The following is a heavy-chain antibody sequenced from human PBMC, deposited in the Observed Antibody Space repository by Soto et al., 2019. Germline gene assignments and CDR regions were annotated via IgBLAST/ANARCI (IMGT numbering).Heavy chain of an antibody. V-gene: IGHV1-2*02. CDR2: INPNNGAT. CDR3: SSNDPVARFAP. D-gene: IGHD1-1*01. J-gene: IGHJ5*02. Sequence: QVQLVQSGAEVKKPGASVKVSCKAPRYIFTAYFMHWVRQAPGQGLEWMGWINPNNGATAYGLSFRGRGTMTRASSIITAYMELSSLRSDATAVYCCSSNDPVARFAPWGQGTLVIVAS. CDR1: RYIFTAYF.